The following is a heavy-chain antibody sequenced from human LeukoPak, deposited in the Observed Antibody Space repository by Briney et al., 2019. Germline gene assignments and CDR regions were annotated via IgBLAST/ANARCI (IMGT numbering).Heavy chain of an antibody. Sequence: SETLSLTCVVSGYSISSGYHWGWIRQPPGKGLDRIGSIYRSGITYYNPSLKSRVTISVDTSKNQFSLKLSSVTAADTAVYYCARHNWTFDIWGQGTMVTASS. J-gene: IGHJ3*02. V-gene: IGHV4-38-2*01. CDR1: GYSISSGYH. CDR2: IYRSGIT. D-gene: IGHD1-20*01. CDR3: ARHNWTFDI.